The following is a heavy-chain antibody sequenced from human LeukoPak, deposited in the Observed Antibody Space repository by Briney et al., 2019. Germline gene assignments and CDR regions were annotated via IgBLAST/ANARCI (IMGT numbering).Heavy chain of an antibody. CDR3: AKERCRGGGGYSFDF. V-gene: IGHV1-2*02. CDR2: INPNSGGT. CDR1: GYTFTGYY. D-gene: IGHD2-15*01. J-gene: IGHJ4*02. Sequence: ASVKVSRKASGYTFTGYYMHWVRQAPGQGLEWMGWINPNSGGTNYAQKFQGRFPMTRDTSIRPVYMGLNRLRSDDTAAYYCAKERCRGGGGYSFDFWGQGALGTVSS.